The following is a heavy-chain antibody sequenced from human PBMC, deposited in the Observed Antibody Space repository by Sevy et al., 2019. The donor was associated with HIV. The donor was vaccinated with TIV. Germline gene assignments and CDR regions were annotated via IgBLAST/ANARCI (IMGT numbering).Heavy chain of an antibody. V-gene: IGHV3-13*01. J-gene: IGHJ3*02. CDR2: IGTLKDT. D-gene: IGHD6-13*01. CDR3: ARACAAAGGKSGPIDAFDI. CDR1: GFTFSTYD. Sequence: GGSLRLSCVASGFTFSTYDMHWVRQVKGKGLEWVSGIGTLKDTYYPDSVKGRFIISREDAKNSLYLQMNSLGAGDTAVYYCARACAAAGGKSGPIDAFDIWGQGRLVTVSS.